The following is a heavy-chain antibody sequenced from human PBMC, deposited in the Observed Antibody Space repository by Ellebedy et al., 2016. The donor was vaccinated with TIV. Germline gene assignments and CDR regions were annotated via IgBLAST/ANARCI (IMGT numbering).Heavy chain of an antibody. CDR1: GFSLSNSF. CDR2: LTADGRST. V-gene: IGHV3-23*01. Sequence: GGSLRLSXAASGFSLSNSFMSWIRQAPGKGLEWASTLTADGRSTYFADSVKGWFTISRDNSKNTVYLQMNSLRSEDTAVYYCRPGHYSDAWGQGTLVTVSS. CDR3: RPGHYSDA. J-gene: IGHJ4*02.